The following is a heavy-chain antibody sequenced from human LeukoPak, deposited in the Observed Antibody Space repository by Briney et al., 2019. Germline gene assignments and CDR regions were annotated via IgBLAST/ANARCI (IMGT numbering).Heavy chain of an antibody. Sequence: SETLSLTCAVYGGSFSGYYWSWIRQPPGKGLEWIGEINHSGSTNYNPSLKSRVTISVDTSKNQFSLKLSSVTAADTAVYYRARGLMGVAAAGTHSSGWQQKGVFDYWGQGTLVTVSS. CDR2: INHSGST. CDR3: ARGLMGVAAAGTHSSGWQQKGVFDY. J-gene: IGHJ4*02. D-gene: IGHD6-13*01. CDR1: GGSFSGYY. V-gene: IGHV4-34*01.